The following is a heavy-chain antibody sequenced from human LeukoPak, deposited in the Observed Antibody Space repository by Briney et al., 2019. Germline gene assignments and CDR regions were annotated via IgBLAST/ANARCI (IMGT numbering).Heavy chain of an antibody. CDR2: IRVGSSTI. J-gene: IGHJ4*02. D-gene: IGHD6-19*01. Sequence: GGSLRLSCAASGFTFSSYSMNWVRQAPGKGLEWVSYIRVGSSTIYYADSVKGRFTISRDDAKNSLYLQMNSLRAEDTAVYFCARVRGSGWSLYYIDYWGQGTLVTVSS. V-gene: IGHV3-48*04. CDR1: GFTFSSYS. CDR3: ARVRGSGWSLYYIDY.